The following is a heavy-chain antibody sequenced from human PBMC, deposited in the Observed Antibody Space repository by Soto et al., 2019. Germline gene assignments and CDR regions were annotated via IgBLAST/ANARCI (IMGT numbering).Heavy chain of an antibody. CDR1: GGSFSAYY. Sequence: SETLSLTCAVYGGSFSAYYWSWVRQPPGKGLEWIGEIIHSESTKYNPSLKSRVTISVDTSKNQFSLKLSSVTAADTAVYYRASFSLPLGPGFDPWGQGTLVTVSS. CDR3: ASFSLPLGPGFDP. V-gene: IGHV4-34*12. CDR2: IIHSEST. D-gene: IGHD3-16*01. J-gene: IGHJ5*02.